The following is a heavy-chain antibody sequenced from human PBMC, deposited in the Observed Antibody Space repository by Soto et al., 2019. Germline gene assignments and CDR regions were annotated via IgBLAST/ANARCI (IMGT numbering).Heavy chain of an antibody. CDR1: GDSISSYY. CDR2: IYYSGST. CDR3: ARTVLAGGNFFFDY. V-gene: IGHV4-59*01. Sequence: SESLSLTCTVSGDSISSYYWSWIRQPPGKGLEWIGYIYYSGSTNYNPSLKSRVTISVDTAKNQFSLKLSSVTAADTALYYCARTVLAGGNFFFDYWGQGTLVTVSS. J-gene: IGHJ4*02. D-gene: IGHD2-21*01.